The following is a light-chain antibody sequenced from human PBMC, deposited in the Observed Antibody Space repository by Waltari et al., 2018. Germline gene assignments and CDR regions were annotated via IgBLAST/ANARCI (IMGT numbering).Light chain of an antibody. V-gene: IGLV3-21*01. Sequence: SYVLTQPPSLSVAPGQTARITCGDHNLGSKRVHWYQQKPGQAPLLVIYDGDDRPSGIPERFSGFHSGTTATLTISRVEAGDEADYYCQVWDAIPHQIIFGGGTKVTVL. CDR3: QVWDAIPHQII. CDR2: DGD. J-gene: IGLJ2*01. CDR1: NLGSKR.